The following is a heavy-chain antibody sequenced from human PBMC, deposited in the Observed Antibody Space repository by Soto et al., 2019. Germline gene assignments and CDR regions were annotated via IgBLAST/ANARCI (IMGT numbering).Heavy chain of an antibody. CDR1: GGSFSSYY. J-gene: IGHJ6*02. D-gene: IGHD6-25*01. CDR3: AREGIAAADTGLDV. Sequence: QVQLQQWGAGLLKPSETLSLTCAVYGGSFSSYYWSWIRQPPGKGLQWIGEIKHSGSTKYNPSLKSRVTISVDTSENQFSLNLRSVTAADTAVYYCAREGIAAADTGLDVWGQGTTVTVSS. CDR2: IKHSGST. V-gene: IGHV4-34*01.